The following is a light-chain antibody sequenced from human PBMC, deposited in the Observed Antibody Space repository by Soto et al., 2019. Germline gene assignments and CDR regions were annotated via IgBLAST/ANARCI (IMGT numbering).Light chain of an antibody. V-gene: IGKV1-5*03. J-gene: IGKJ4*01. CDR3: QQYNSYPLT. CDR2: KAS. Sequence: DIQMTQSPSTLSASVGDRVTITCRASQTISSWLAWYQQKPGKALKLLIYKASSLESEVPSRFSGSGSGTEFTLTISSLQPDDFATYYCQQYNSYPLTFGGGTKVEIK. CDR1: QTISSW.